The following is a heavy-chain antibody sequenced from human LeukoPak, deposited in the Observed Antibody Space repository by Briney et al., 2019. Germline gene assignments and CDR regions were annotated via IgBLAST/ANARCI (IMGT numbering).Heavy chain of an antibody. J-gene: IGHJ4*02. CDR2: IIPILGIA. V-gene: IGHV1-69*04. D-gene: IGHD6-13*01. CDR1: GGTFSSYA. Sequence: SVKVSCKASGGTFSSYAISWVRQAPGQGLEWMGRIIPILGIANYAQKFQGRVTITADKSTSTAYMELSSLRSEDTAVYYCARDLGPPMYSSSWYGVDYWGQGTLVTVSS. CDR3: ARDLGPPMYSSSWYGVDY.